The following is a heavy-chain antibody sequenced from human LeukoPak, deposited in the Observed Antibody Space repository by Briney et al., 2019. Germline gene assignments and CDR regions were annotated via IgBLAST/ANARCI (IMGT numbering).Heavy chain of an antibody. D-gene: IGHD6-13*01. CDR3: ASGSSSWTPFDY. Sequence: ASVKVSCKASGYTFLSYAIHWVRQAPGQRLEWMGWINPGNGNTKYSQKFQDRVFITRDTAASTAYMELNTLRSEDTAVYYCASGSSSWTPFDYWGQEAWSPSPQ. J-gene: IGHJ4*01. CDR1: GYTFLSYA. CDR2: INPGNGNT. V-gene: IGHV1-3*01.